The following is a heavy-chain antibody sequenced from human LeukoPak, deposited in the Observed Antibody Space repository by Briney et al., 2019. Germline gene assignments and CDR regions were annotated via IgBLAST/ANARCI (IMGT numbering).Heavy chain of an antibody. Sequence: ASVKVSCKASGYTFTSYGISWGRQAPGQGLEWMGWISAYNGNTNYAQKLQGRVTMTTDTSTSTAYMELRSLRSDDTAVYYCARGSKSGLYYDFWSGYSDYWGQGTLVTVSS. CDR3: ARGSKSGLYYDFWSGYSDY. CDR2: ISAYNGNT. J-gene: IGHJ4*02. D-gene: IGHD3-3*01. V-gene: IGHV1-18*01. CDR1: GYTFTSYG.